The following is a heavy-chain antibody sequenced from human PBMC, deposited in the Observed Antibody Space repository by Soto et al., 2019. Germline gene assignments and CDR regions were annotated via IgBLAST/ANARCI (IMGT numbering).Heavy chain of an antibody. Sequence: GASVKVSCKASGFTFTSSAVQWVRRARGQRLEWIGWIVVGSGNTNYAQKFQERVTITRDMSTSTAYMELSSLRSEDTAVYYCAAERIAAYNNWFDPWGQGTLVTVSS. J-gene: IGHJ5*02. CDR1: GFTFTSSA. V-gene: IGHV1-58*01. CDR3: AAERIAAYNNWFDP. D-gene: IGHD6-6*01. CDR2: IVVGSGNT.